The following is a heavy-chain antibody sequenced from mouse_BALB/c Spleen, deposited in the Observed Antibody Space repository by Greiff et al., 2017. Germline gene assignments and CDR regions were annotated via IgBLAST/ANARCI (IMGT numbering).Heavy chain of an antibody. J-gene: IGHJ4*01. CDR3: AREYEDAMDY. CDR2: ISSGGST. Sequence: EVQVVESGGGLVKPGGSLKLSCAASGFTFSSYAMSWVRQTPEKRLEWVASISSGGSTYYPDSVKGRFTISRDNARNILYLQMSSLRSEDTAMYYCAREYEDAMDYWGQGTSVTVSS. CDR1: GFTFSSYA. V-gene: IGHV5-6-5*01. D-gene: IGHD2-14*01.